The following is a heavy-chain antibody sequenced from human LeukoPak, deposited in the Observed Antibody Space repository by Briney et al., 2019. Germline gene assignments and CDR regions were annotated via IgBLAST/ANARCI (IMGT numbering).Heavy chain of an antibody. CDR2: ISYDGSNK. Sequence: PGGSLRLSCAASGFTFSSYGMHWVRQAPGKGLEWVAVISYDGSNKYYADSVKGRFTISRDNSKNTLYLQMNSLRAEDTAVYYCAKDYYYGSSVGGLSYWGQGTLVTVSS. V-gene: IGHV3-30*18. CDR3: AKDYYYGSSVGGLSY. J-gene: IGHJ4*02. D-gene: IGHD3-22*01. CDR1: GFTFSSYG.